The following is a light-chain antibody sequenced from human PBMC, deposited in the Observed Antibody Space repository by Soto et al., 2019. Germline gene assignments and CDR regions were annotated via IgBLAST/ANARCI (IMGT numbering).Light chain of an antibody. CDR1: SNNL. CDR3: SSYTSAGTVI. V-gene: IGLV2-14*01. CDR2: DVS. Sequence: QSALTQPASVSGSPGQSITISCTGTSNNLVYWYQQHPGKPPKLIIYDVSNRPSGVSNRFSGSKSGNTASLTMSGLQAEDEADYYCSSYTSAGTVIFGGGTKLTVL. J-gene: IGLJ2*01.